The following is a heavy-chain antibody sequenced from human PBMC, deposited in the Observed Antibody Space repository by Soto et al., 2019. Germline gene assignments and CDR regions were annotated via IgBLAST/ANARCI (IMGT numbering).Heavy chain of an antibody. CDR3: ARDRANYHYHGMDV. D-gene: IGHD3-10*01. J-gene: IGHJ6*02. CDR1: GFTFSSHG. CDR2: IWYDGSNK. Sequence: PGGSLRLSCAASGFTFSSHGMHWVRQAPGKGLQWVAVIWYDGSNKYYADSVKGRFTISRDNSKKTLYLQVNSLRAEDTAVYYCARDRANYHYHGMDVWGQGTTVTVSS. V-gene: IGHV3-33*01.